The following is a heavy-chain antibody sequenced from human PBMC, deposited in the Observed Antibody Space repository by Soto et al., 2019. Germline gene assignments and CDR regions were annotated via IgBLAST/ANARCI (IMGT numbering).Heavy chain of an antibody. D-gene: IGHD6-13*01. CDR3: ARDQQHPRMDYYGMDV. J-gene: IGHJ6*02. CDR2: IIPIFGTA. CDR1: GGTFSSYA. V-gene: IGHV1-69*01. Sequence: QVQLVQSGAEVKKPGSSVKVSCKASGGTFSSYAISWVRQAPGQGLEWMGGIIPIFGTANYAQQFQGRVTITADESTSTAYMELSSLRSEDTAVYYCARDQQHPRMDYYGMDVWGQGTTVTVSS.